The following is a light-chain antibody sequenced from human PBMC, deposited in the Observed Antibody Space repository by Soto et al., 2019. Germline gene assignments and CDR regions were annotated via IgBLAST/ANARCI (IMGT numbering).Light chain of an antibody. Sequence: EIVLTQSPATLSLSPGERATLSCRASQSVSKYLAWYQQKPGQAPRLLIHDASNRATGIPARFSGSGSGTDFTLTISSLEPEDFGVYYCQRRHNWPQISFGGGTKVEIK. J-gene: IGKJ4*01. CDR2: DAS. V-gene: IGKV3-11*01. CDR3: QRRHNWPQIS. CDR1: QSVSKY.